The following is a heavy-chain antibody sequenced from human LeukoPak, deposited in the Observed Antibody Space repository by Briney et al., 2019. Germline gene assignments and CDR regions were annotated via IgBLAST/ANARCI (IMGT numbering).Heavy chain of an antibody. Sequence: ASVKVSCKASGYTFTGYYMHWVRQAPGQGLEWMGRINPNSGATNYAQKFQGRVTMTRDTSISTAYMELTRLRSDDTAVYYCARVTFDSSGRDYFDYWGQGTLVTVSS. CDR2: INPNSGAT. D-gene: IGHD3-22*01. V-gene: IGHV1-2*06. CDR3: ARVTFDSSGRDYFDY. J-gene: IGHJ4*02. CDR1: GYTFTGYY.